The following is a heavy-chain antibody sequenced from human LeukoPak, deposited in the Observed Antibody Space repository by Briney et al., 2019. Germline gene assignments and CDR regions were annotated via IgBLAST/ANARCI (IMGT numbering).Heavy chain of an antibody. CDR2: SYDSAST. Sequence: PSETLSLTCIVSGGSISSYYWSWLRQPPGKGLEGIGYSYDSASTNYNPSLKSRVTIPVDTSKSQDSLKLISVTAADTAVYYCARNNWSIDYGIDVWGQGTTVIVSS. D-gene: IGHD1-20*01. J-gene: IGHJ6*02. CDR1: GGSISSYY. CDR3: ARNNWSIDYGIDV. V-gene: IGHV4-59*08.